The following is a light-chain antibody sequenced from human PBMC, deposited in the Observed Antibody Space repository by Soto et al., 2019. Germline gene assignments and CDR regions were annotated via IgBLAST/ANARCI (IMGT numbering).Light chain of an antibody. J-gene: IGKJ1*01. CDR1: QSVSRRY. CDR2: GAS. Sequence: ESVLTKSPGTLSLSPGERATLSCRASQSVSRRYLAWYQQKPGQAPRLLIYGASSRATGIPDRFSGSGSGTEFTLTITRLEPEDFAVYYCQQYGSSPWTFGQGTKVEI. V-gene: IGKV3-20*01. CDR3: QQYGSSPWT.